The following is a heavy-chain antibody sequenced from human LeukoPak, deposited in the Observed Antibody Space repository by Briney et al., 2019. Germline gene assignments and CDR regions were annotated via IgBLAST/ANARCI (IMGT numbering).Heavy chain of an antibody. Sequence: PETLSLTCAVYGGSFSGYYWSWIRQPPGKGREWIGEINHSGSTNYNPSLKSRVTISVDTSKNQFSLKLSSVTAADTAVYYCARGSIAADPLLLGYWGQGTLVTVSS. CDR2: INHSGST. J-gene: IGHJ4*02. CDR1: GGSFSGYY. V-gene: IGHV4-34*01. D-gene: IGHD6-13*01. CDR3: ARGSIAADPLLLGY.